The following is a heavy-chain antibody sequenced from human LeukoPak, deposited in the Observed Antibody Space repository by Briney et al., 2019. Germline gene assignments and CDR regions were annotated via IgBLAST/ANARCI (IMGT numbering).Heavy chain of an antibody. CDR1: GYTFTSYA. CDR3: ARDPTPTMYGDNNWFDP. D-gene: IGHD2-21*02. J-gene: IGHJ5*02. Sequence: ASVTLACKASGYTFTSYAINWVRQPPGQGLEWMAWISVYTNYTNYAQKFQDRVTMTTDTSTSTAYMELRSLRSDDTAVYYCARDPTPTMYGDNNWFDPWGQGTLVIVSS. V-gene: IGHV1-18*04. CDR2: ISVYTNYT.